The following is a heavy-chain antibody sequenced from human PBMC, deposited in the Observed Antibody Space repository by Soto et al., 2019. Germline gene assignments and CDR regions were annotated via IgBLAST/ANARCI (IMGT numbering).Heavy chain of an antibody. CDR3: HYYDSSGYPY. CDR1: GFTFSDYY. CDR2: ISSGSSYT. D-gene: IGHD3-22*01. V-gene: IGHV3-11*06. J-gene: IGHJ4*02. Sequence: GGSLRLSCAASGFTFSDYYMSWIRQAPGKGLEWVSYISSGSSYTNYADSVKGRFTISRDNAKNSLYLQMNSLRAEDTAVYYCHYYDSSGYPYWGQGTLVTAPQ.